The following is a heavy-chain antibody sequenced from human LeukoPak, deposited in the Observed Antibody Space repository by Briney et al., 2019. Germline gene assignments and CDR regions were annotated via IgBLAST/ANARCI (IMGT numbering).Heavy chain of an antibody. CDR3: AKDRGSYYDFWSGYLTLDY. CDR1: GFTFSSYA. CDR2: ISGSGGST. Sequence: GGSLRLSCAASGFTFSSYAMSWVRQAPGNGLEWVSAISGSGGSTYYADSVKGRFTISRDNSKNTLYLQMNSLRAEDTAVYYCAKDRGSYYDFWSGYLTLDYWGQGTLVTVSS. D-gene: IGHD3-3*01. J-gene: IGHJ4*02. V-gene: IGHV3-23*01.